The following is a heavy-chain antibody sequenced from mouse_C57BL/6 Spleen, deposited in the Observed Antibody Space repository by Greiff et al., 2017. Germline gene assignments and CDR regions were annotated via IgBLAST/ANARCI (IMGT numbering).Heavy chain of an antibody. CDR1: GYTFTSYW. CDR3: ARSGGGSGFDY. Sequence: VQLQQPGAELVMPGASVKLSCKASGYTFTSYWMHWVKQRPGQGLEWIGEIDPSDSYTNYNQKFKGKSTLTVDKSSSTAYSQLSSLTSEDSAVYYCARSGGGSGFDYWGQGTTLTVSS. J-gene: IGHJ2*01. V-gene: IGHV1-69*01. CDR2: IDPSDSYT. D-gene: IGHD1-1*02.